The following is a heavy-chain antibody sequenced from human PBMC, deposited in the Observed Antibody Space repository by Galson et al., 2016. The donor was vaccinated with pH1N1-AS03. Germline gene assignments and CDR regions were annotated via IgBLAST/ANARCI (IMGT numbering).Heavy chain of an antibody. Sequence: SVKVSCKASGYTFSDYYMHWVRQAPGQGLGWMGWINPSSGGTKSGQKFQGRVTMTTDTSTSTAYMEVTGLRGDDTAVYYCARDFHSSNVWGQGTLVTVSS. CDR1: GYTFSDYY. CDR2: INPSSGGT. CDR3: ARDFHSSNV. V-gene: IGHV1-2*02. J-gene: IGHJ4*01. D-gene: IGHD2-15*01.